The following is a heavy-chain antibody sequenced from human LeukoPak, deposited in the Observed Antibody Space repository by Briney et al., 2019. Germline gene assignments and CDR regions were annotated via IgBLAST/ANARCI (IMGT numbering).Heavy chain of an antibody. Sequence: GASVKVSCKASGGTFSSYAISWVRQAPGQGLEWMGRIIPILGIANYAQKFQGRVTITADKSTSTAYMELSSLRSEDTAVYYCARAPWGGEAMHWYFDLWGRGTLVTVSS. CDR3: ARAPWGGEAMHWYFDL. CDR1: GGTFSSYA. D-gene: IGHD3-16*01. J-gene: IGHJ2*01. V-gene: IGHV1-69*04. CDR2: IIPILGIA.